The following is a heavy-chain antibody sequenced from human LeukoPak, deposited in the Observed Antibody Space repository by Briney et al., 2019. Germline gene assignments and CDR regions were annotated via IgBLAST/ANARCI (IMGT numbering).Heavy chain of an antibody. J-gene: IGHJ4*02. CDR2: IYYSGST. V-gene: IGHV4-39*01. D-gene: IGHD5-18*01. CDR1: GGSISSSSYY. Sequence: PSETLSLTCTVSGGSISSSSYYWGWIRQPPGKGLEWIGSIYYSGSTYYNPSLKSRVTISVDTSKNQFSLKLSPVTAADTAVYYCARVDTAMALLFDYWGQGTLVTVSS. CDR3: ARVDTAMALLFDY.